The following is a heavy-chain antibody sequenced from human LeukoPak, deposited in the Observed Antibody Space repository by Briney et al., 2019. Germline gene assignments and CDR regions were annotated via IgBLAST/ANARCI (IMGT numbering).Heavy chain of an antibody. CDR2: IYYSGSSGST. J-gene: IGHJ4*02. Sequence: SETLSLTCAVYGGSISSYYWSWIRQPPGKGLEWIGYIYYSGSSGSTNYNPSLKSRVTISVDTSKSQFSLKLSSVTAADTAVYYCTRLLGTESNYWGQGTLVTVSS. CDR1: GGSISSYY. V-gene: IGHV4-59*01. CDR3: TRLLGTESNY. D-gene: IGHD1-14*01.